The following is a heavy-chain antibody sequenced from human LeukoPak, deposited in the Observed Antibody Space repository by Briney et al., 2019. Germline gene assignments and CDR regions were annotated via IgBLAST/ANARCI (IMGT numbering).Heavy chain of an antibody. CDR3: ARGRHYDYVWGSYRFDY. V-gene: IGHV4-34*01. CDR2: INHSGST. D-gene: IGHD3-16*02. J-gene: IGHJ4*02. CDR1: GGSFSGYY. Sequence: SETLSLTCAVYGGSFSGYYWCWIRQPPGKGLEWIGEINHSGSTNYNPSLKSRVTISVDTSKNQFSLKLSSVTAADTAVYYCARGRHYDYVWGSYRFDYWGQGTLVTVSS.